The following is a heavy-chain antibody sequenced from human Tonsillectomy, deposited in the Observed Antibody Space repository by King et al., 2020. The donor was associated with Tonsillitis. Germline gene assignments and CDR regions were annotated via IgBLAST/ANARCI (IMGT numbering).Heavy chain of an antibody. D-gene: IGHD2-15*01. CDR3: ARGRCSGGSCYSDY. Sequence: QLQESGPGLVKPSETLSLTCTVSGGSISSYYWNWIRQPPGKGLEWIGYIYYSGSTNYNPSLKIRVTISVDTSKNQFSLKLSSVTAADTAVYYCARGRCSGGSCYSDYWGQGTLATVSS. CDR2: IYYSGST. V-gene: IGHV4-59*01. J-gene: IGHJ4*02. CDR1: GGSISSYY.